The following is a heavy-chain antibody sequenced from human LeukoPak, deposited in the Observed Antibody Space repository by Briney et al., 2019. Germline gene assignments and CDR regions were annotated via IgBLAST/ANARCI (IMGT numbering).Heavy chain of an antibody. CDR1: GYSISSGFY. J-gene: IGHJ4*02. CDR3: ASPQRVSSVWWVFDY. D-gene: IGHD5/OR15-5a*01. Sequence: SETLSLTCSVSGYSISSGFYWGWIRQPPGKGLEWIGGIYHSGSTYYNPSLKSRVTISVDTSKNQFSLKLSSVTAADTAVYYCASPQRVSSVWWVFDYWGQGTLVTVSS. V-gene: IGHV4-38-2*02. CDR2: IYHSGST.